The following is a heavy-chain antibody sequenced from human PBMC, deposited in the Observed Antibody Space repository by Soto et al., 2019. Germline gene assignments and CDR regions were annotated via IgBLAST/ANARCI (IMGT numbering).Heavy chain of an antibody. J-gene: IGHJ3*02. CDR1: GFTFSSYS. CDR3: ARDFYDILTGFNDAFDI. CDR2: IKQDGSEK. V-gene: IGHV3-7*05. Sequence: EVQLVESGGGLVQPGGSLRLSCAASGFTFSSYSMSWVRQAPGKGLEWVANIKQDGSEKYYVDSVKGRFTISRDNAKNSLYLQMNSLRAEDTAVYYCARDFYDILTGFNDAFDIWGQGTMVTVSS. D-gene: IGHD3-9*01.